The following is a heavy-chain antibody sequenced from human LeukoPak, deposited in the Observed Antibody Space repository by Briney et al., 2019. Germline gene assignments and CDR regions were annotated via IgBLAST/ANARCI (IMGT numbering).Heavy chain of an antibody. V-gene: IGHV3-30-3*01. D-gene: IGHD3-10*01. Sequence: GGSLRLSCAASGFTFSSYAIHWVRQTPGKGLEWVAVISYDGSNKYYADSVKGRFTISRDNSKNTLYLQMNSLRAEDTAVYYCARDGHYGSGSYEGHYYYYYGMDVWGQGTTVTVSS. CDR1: GFTFSSYA. CDR2: ISYDGSNK. CDR3: ARDGHYGSGSYEGHYYYYYGMDV. J-gene: IGHJ6*02.